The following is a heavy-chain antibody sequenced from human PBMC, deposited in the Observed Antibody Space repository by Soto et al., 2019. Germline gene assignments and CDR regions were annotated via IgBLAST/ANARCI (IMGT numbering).Heavy chain of an antibody. CDR2: IGPESGAT. V-gene: IGHV1-2*02. CDR1: GYTFTGRY. Sequence: ASVEVSCKTSGYTFTGRYIHWVRQAPQQGPEWMGEIGPESGATRYAEKFRGRVTMTMDTSITTVYMELRNLSPDDTAVYYCGRGRSGQIVIFYWGQGTPVTVSS. CDR3: GRGRSGQIVIFY. D-gene: IGHD3-3*02. J-gene: IGHJ4*02.